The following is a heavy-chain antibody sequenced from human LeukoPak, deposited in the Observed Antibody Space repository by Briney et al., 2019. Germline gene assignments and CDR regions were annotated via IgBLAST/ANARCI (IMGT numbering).Heavy chain of an antibody. D-gene: IGHD3-16*02. CDR1: GYTFTGYY. CDR2: INPNNGGT. Sequence: GASVKVSCKASGYTFTGYYMHWVRQAPGQGLEWMGWINPNNGGTNYAQKFQGWVTMTRDTSISTASMELSRLRSDDTAVYYCARDYNDYVWGSYRYPAGKNGFDYWGQGTLVTVSS. J-gene: IGHJ4*02. V-gene: IGHV1-2*04. CDR3: ARDYNDYVWGSYRYPAGKNGFDY.